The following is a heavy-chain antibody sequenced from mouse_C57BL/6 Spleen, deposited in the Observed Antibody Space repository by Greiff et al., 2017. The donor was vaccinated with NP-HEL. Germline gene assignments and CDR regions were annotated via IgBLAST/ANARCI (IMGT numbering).Heavy chain of an antibody. CDR1: GYTFTSYW. Sequence: QVQLQQPGAELVKPGASVKMSCKASGYTFTSYWITWVKQRPGQGLEWIGDIYPGSGSTNYNEKFKSKATLTVDTSSSTAYMQLSSLTSEDSAVYYCARAGQLRLGGYAMDYWGQGTSVTVSS. D-gene: IGHD3-2*02. V-gene: IGHV1-55*01. J-gene: IGHJ4*01. CDR3: ARAGQLRLGGYAMDY. CDR2: IYPGSGST.